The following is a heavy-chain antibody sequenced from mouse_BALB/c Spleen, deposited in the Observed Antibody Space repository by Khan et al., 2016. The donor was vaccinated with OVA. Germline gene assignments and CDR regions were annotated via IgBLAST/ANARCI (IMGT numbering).Heavy chain of an antibody. CDR2: VTYSGNT. V-gene: IGHV3-8*02. D-gene: IGHD1-1*01. CDR3: ARSYGSWTMDY. J-gene: IGHJ4*01. Sequence: EVKLLESGPSLVKPSQTLSLTCSVTGDSITSGFWNWIRKFPGNKFEYMGYVTYSGNTSYNPSLQSRISITRDTSNTQYYLQLIPVTTEDTAEYFCARSYGSWTMDYWGQGTSLTVAS. CDR1: GDSITSGF.